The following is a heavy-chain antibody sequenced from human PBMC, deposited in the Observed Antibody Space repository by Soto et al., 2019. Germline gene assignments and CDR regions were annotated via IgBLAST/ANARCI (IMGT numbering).Heavy chain of an antibody. V-gene: IGHV4-34*01. CDR3: ASPVSHVAPAARFDWYFDL. CDR1: GGSFSGYY. D-gene: IGHD2-2*01. J-gene: IGHJ2*01. Sequence: QVQLQQWGAGLLKPSETLSLTCAVYGGSFSGYYWSWIRQPPGKGLEWIGEINHSGSTNYNPSLKSRVTISVDTSKNQFSLKLSSVTAADTAVYYCASPVSHVAPAARFDWYFDLWGRGTLVTVSS. CDR2: INHSGST.